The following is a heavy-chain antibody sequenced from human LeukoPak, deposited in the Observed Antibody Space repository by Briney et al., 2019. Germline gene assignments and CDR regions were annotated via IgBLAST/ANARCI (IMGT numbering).Heavy chain of an antibody. Sequence: PAGSLRLSCAVSGSTVKRNYMSWTRQPPGKGLEWVSDIYNGGDTYYADSVKGRFTISRDNSKNTVYLQMNNLRPEDTAVYYCARLDDSNSRRPENDASDVWGQGTTVTVSS. CDR2: IYNGGDT. CDR3: ARLDDSNSRRPENDASDV. J-gene: IGHJ3*01. V-gene: IGHV3-66*02. D-gene: IGHD3-22*01. CDR1: GSTVKRNY.